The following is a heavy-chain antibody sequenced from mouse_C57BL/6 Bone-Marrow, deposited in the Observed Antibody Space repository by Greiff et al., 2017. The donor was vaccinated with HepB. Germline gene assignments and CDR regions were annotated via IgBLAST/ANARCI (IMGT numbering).Heavy chain of an antibody. CDR1: GYTFTSYG. V-gene: IGHV1-58*01. CDR2: IYIGNGYT. D-gene: IGHD1-1*01. Sequence: EVKLEESGAELVRPGSSVKMSCKTSGYTFTSYGINWVKQRPGQGLEWIGYIYIGNGYTEYNEKFKGKATLTSDTSSSTAYMQLSSLTSEDSAIYFCARRHYGSSWGYFDVWGTGTTVTVSS. CDR3: ARRHYGSSWGYFDV. J-gene: IGHJ1*03.